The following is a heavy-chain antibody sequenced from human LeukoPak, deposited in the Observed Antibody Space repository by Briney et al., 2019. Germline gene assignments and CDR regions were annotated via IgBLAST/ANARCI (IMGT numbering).Heavy chain of an antibody. J-gene: IGHJ4*02. V-gene: IGHV3-23*01. CDR3: AKCGNSGCHLIDY. Sequence: AGGSLRLSCAASGFTFTTKAMSWVRQAPGKGLEGVSAISGRTGATYYAHSEQGRFTISRDNSKSTLYLQMDSLRAEDTAVYYCAKCGNSGCHLIDYWGQGTLVTVSS. CDR1: GFTFTTKA. D-gene: IGHD5-12*01. CDR2: ISGRTGAT.